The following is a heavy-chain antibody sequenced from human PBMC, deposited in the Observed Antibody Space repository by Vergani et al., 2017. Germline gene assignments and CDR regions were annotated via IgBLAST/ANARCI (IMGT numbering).Heavy chain of an antibody. Sequence: QVQLLQSGPVMKKPGGSLKVSCPASESTFSDYNIHWVRQAPGQGLQWMGWISPKTGDTDYLQRFQDRVTMTRDASTKTVYLKMTRLTSDDTAIYYCAHSWNFGRRDWFDSWGPGTLVTVSS. J-gene: IGHJ5*01. CDR1: ESTFSDYN. CDR3: AHSWNFGRRDWFDS. V-gene: IGHV1-2*02. D-gene: IGHD1-26*01. CDR2: ISPKTGDT.